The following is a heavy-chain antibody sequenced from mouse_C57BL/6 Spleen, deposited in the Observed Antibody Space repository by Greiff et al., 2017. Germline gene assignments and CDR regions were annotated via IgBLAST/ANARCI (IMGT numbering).Heavy chain of an antibody. V-gene: IGHV3-6*01. J-gene: IGHJ4*01. CDR2: ISYDGSN. Sequence: EVKLQESGPGLVKPSQSLSLTCSVTGYSITSGYYWNWIRQFPGNKLEWMGYISYDGSNNYNPSLKNRISITRDTSKNQFFLKLNSVTTEDTATYYCASDDYYAMDYWGQGTSVTVSS. CDR3: ASDDYYAMDY. CDR1: GYSITSGYY.